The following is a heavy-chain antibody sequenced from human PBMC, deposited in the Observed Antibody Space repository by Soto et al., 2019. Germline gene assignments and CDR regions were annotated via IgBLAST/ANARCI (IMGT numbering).Heavy chain of an antibody. CDR3: ATWWLSTTIP. V-gene: IGHV3-48*02. Sequence: EVQLVESGGGLVQPGGSLRLSCAASGFTFTSYSMNWVRQAPGKGLEWVSYISSSSSTIYYADSVKGRFTIYRDNAKNSLNLQMSSLRDEDTAVYYCATWWLSTTIPWGQGTLVTVSS. J-gene: IGHJ4*02. D-gene: IGHD3-3*01. CDR1: GFTFTSYS. CDR2: ISSSSSTI.